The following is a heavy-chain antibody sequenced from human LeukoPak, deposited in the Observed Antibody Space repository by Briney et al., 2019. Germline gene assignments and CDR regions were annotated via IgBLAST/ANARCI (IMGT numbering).Heavy chain of an antibody. V-gene: IGHV4-34*01. CDR2: INHSGST. Sequence: SETLSLTCAVYGGSFSGYYWSRVRQPPGKGLEWIGEINHSGSTNYNPSLKSRVTISVDTSKNQYSPKLSSVTAADTAVYYCARCRSRFGEKCFDYWGQGTLVTVSS. J-gene: IGHJ4*02. CDR1: GGSFSGYY. D-gene: IGHD3-10*01. CDR3: ARCRSRFGEKCFDY.